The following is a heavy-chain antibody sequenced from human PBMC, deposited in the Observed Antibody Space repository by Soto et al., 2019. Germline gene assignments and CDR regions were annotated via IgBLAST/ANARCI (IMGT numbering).Heavy chain of an antibody. V-gene: IGHV4-30-2*01. CDR3: ARAVAPYLGTWFDP. D-gene: IGHD3-16*01. Sequence: QLQLQESGSGLVKPSQTLSLTCAVSGGSISSGNSYAWSWIRQPPGKGLEWFGSISHTGRTSYNPSLKGRVTMSVDKSKNQFSLKLSSVTAADMAVYYCARAVAPYLGTWFDPWGQGSLVIVSS. CDR2: ISHTGRT. CDR1: GGSISSGNSYA. J-gene: IGHJ5*02.